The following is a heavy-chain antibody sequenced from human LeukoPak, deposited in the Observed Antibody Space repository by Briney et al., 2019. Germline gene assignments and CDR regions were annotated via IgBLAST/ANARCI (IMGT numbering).Heavy chain of an antibody. Sequence: GRSLRLSCAASGFTFDDYAMHWVRHAPGKGLEWVSGISWNSGSIGYADSVKGRFTISRDNAKNSLYLQMNSLRAEDTALYYCAKDLGGESDAFDIWGQGTMVTVSS. CDR3: AKDLGGESDAFDI. CDR1: GFTFDDYA. J-gene: IGHJ3*02. D-gene: IGHD3-16*01. V-gene: IGHV3-9*01. CDR2: ISWNSGSI.